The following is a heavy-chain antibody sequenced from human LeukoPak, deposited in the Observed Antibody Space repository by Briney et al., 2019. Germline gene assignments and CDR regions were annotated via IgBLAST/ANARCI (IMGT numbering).Heavy chain of an antibody. Sequence: PGGSLRLSCAASGFTFSSYSMNWVRQAPGKGLEWVSSISSSSSYIYYADSAKGRFTISRDNAKNSLYLQMNSLRAEDTAVYYCARVPGIYGYYDAFDIWGQGTMVTVSS. J-gene: IGHJ3*02. CDR2: ISSSSSYI. D-gene: IGHD5-18*01. CDR1: GFTFSSYS. CDR3: ARVPGIYGYYDAFDI. V-gene: IGHV3-21*01.